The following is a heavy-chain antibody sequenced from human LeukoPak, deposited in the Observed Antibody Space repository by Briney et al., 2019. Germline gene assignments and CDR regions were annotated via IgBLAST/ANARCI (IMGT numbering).Heavy chain of an antibody. CDR2: ISAYNGNT. CDR1: GYTFTSYG. Sequence: GASVKVSCKASGYTFTSYGISWVRQAPGQGLEWMGWISAYNGNTNYAQKLQGRVTMTTDTSTSTAYMELRSLRSDDTAVYYCARGGAVADSYWHFDLWGRGTLVTVSS. V-gene: IGHV1-18*01. D-gene: IGHD6-19*01. CDR3: ARGGAVADSYWHFDL. J-gene: IGHJ2*01.